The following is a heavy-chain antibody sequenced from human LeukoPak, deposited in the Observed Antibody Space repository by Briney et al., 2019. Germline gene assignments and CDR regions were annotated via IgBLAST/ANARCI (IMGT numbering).Heavy chain of an antibody. V-gene: IGHV1-18*01. D-gene: IGHD2-21*01. CDR2: ISPYNGNT. CDR3: ARDRQCGY. J-gene: IGHJ4*02. CDR1: GYTFTRYV. Sequence: APLKLSCKASGYTFTRYVISWVPQSPGQALEWMGWISPYNGNTNYAPKLQGRLTMTTDTSTSTAYMELRSLRSDDTAVYYCARDRQCGYWGQGTLVTVSS.